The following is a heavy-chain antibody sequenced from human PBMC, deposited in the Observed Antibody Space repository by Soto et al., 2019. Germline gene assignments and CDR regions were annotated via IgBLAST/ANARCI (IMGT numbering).Heavy chain of an antibody. CDR3: VRGDGSYYPDAFDI. CDR1: GYTFTSYD. CDR2: ISAYNGNT. D-gene: IGHD1-26*01. V-gene: IGHV1-18*01. J-gene: IGHJ3*02. Sequence: ASVKVSCKASGYTFTSYDISWVRQAPGQGLEWMGWISAYNGNTNYAQKLQGRVTMTTDTSTSTAYMELRSLRSDDTAVYYCVRGDGSYYPDAFDIWGQGTMVTVS.